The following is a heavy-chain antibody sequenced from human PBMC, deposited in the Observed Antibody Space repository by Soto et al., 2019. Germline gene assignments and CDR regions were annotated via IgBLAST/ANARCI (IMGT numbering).Heavy chain of an antibody. D-gene: IGHD6-19*01. CDR1: GFTVSSNY. Sequence: EVQLVESGGGLIQPGGSLRLSCAASGFTVSSNYMSWVRQAPGKGLEWVSVIYSGGSTYYADSVKGRFTISRDNSKNTLHLQMNSLRAEDTAVYYCASSRIAVAGAFCYWGQGTLVTVSS. CDR3: ASSRIAVAGAFCY. V-gene: IGHV3-53*01. CDR2: IYSGGST. J-gene: IGHJ4*02.